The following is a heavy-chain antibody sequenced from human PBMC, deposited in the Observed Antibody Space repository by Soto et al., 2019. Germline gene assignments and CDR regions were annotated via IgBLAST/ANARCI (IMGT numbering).Heavy chain of an antibody. CDR1: GYTFSNYG. CDR3: ARVVPGAEAWFGP. D-gene: IGHD2-2*01. Sequence: ASVKVSCKTSGYTFSNYGVTWVRQAPGQPLEWLGWISLYSDGTNYAQKFQGRVSMTTDTSTTTAYMELRSLRSDDTAVYYCARVVPGAEAWFGPWGQGTLVTVSS. V-gene: IGHV1-18*01. J-gene: IGHJ5*02. CDR2: ISLYSDGT.